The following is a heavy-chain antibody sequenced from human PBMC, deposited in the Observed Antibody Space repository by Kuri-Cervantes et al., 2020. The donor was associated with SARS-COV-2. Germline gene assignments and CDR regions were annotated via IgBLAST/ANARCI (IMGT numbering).Heavy chain of an antibody. Sequence: ASVKVSCKASGYTFTGYYMHWVRQAPGQGLEWMGWIKPNSGGTNYAQKFQGRVTMTRDTSISTAYMELSRLRSDDTAVYYCARACSSTSCYFSEFDYWGQGTLVTSPQ. D-gene: IGHD2-2*01. CDR3: ARACSSTSCYFSEFDY. J-gene: IGHJ4*02. CDR2: IKPNSGGT. V-gene: IGHV1-2*02. CDR1: GYTFTGYY.